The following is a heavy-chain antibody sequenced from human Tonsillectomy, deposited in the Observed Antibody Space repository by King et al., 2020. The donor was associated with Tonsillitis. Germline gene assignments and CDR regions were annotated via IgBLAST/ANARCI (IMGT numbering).Heavy chain of an antibody. CDR3: ARPRIAVSGPYYFDY. CDR1: GYSFSRNW. Sequence: QLVQSGAEVKKPGASLKISCKGSGYSFSRNWIGWVRQMPGKGLEWMGIIYPGDSETRYSPSFQGQVTFSADKSISTAYLQWSSLKASDTAMYYCARPRIAVSGPYYFDYWGQGTLVTVSS. CDR2: IYPGDSET. J-gene: IGHJ4*02. V-gene: IGHV5-51*01. D-gene: IGHD6-19*01.